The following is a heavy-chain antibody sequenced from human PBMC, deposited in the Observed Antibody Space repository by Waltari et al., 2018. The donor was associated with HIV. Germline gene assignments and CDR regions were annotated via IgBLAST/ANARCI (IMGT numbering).Heavy chain of an antibody. CDR3: ARDRTRYYFDS. V-gene: IGHV3-48*01. Sequence: SCGALFHLGDSLTRPCPSSRFRFRGSRRFTVRQASGKRLEWVSYISTSRRAICYADSVKGRFTISRDTAKNSLYLQMNSLRAEDTAVYYCARDRTRYYFDSWGQGTLVTVSS. J-gene: IGHJ4*02. CDR1: RFRFRGSR. D-gene: IGHD6-6*01. CDR2: ISTSRRAI.